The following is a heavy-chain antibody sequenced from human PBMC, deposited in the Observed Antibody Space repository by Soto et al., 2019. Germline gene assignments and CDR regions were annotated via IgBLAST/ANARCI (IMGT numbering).Heavy chain of an antibody. CDR1: GGSISSSSYY. J-gene: IGHJ3*02. CDR3: ARHVNPWAQGAFDI. D-gene: IGHD7-27*01. V-gene: IGHV4-39*01. CDR2: IYYSGST. Sequence: QLQLQESGPGLEKPSETLSLTCTVSGGSISSSSYYWGWIRQPPGKGLEWIGSIYYSGSTYYNPSLKSRVTISVDTSKNQFSLKLSSVTAADTAVYYCARHVNPWAQGAFDIWGQGTMVTVSS.